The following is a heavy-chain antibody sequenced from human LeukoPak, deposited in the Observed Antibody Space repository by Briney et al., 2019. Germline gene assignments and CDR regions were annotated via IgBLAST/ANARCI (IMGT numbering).Heavy chain of an antibody. CDR1: GFTFSRYS. Sequence: PGGSLRLSCTGSGFTFSRYSMNWVRQAAGKGVEWVSSISSSSSYRYYEESVKGRLNISRDNARNSLYLQMNSLRAEDTAVYYCARAITMRGFDYWGQGTLVTVSS. V-gene: IGHV3-21*01. D-gene: IGHD3-10*01. J-gene: IGHJ4*02. CDR3: ARAITMRGFDY. CDR2: ISSSSSYR.